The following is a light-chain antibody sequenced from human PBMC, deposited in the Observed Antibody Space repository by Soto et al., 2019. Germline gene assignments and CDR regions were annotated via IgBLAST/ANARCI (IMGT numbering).Light chain of an antibody. CDR2: GTS. V-gene: IGKV3-20*01. CDR1: QSLSSNH. J-gene: IGKJ5*01. Sequence: EIVLTQSPGTLSLSPGERATLSCRASQSLSSNHLCWYLAWYQQNPGQTPRLLIYGTSNRATGIPDRFSGSGAGTDFTLTSSRLEPEDFAVYYCQQDGSSHPITFGQGTRLEIK. CDR3: QQDGSSHPIT.